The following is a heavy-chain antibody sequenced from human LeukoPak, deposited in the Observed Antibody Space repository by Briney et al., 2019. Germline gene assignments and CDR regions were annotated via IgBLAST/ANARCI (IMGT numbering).Heavy chain of an antibody. D-gene: IGHD1-26*01. J-gene: IGHJ4*02. CDR2: IKQDGSEK. CDR1: GFTFSSYW. V-gene: IGHV3-7*05. CDR3: ARGPTSGSFDY. Sequence: GGCLRLSCAASGFTFSSYWMSWVRQAPGKGLEWVANIKQDGSEKYYVDSVKGRFTISRDNAKNSLYLQMNSLRAEDTAVYYCARGPTSGSFDYWGQGTLVTVSS.